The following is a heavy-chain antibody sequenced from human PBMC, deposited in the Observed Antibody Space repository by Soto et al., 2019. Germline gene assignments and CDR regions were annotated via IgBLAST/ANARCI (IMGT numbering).Heavy chain of an antibody. V-gene: IGHV4-39*02. Sequence: QLQLQESGPGLVKPSETLSHICTVSGDSISGGRYHWGWIRQPPGKGLEWIATIHYSGNTHYNPSIRSRVTISVDTSKSQCSLSLSSETAADTAVYYCARDDGFGVVTPFIDYWGQGTLVTVSP. CDR3: ARDDGFGVVTPFIDY. D-gene: IGHD3-3*01. CDR2: IHYSGNT. CDR1: GDSISGGRYH. J-gene: IGHJ4*02.